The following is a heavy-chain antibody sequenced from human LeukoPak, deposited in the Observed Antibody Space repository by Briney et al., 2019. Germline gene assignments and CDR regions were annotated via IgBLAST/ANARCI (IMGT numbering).Heavy chain of an antibody. CDR2: IKPMFGTG. J-gene: IGHJ4*02. CDR3: AREIFDSTSGVSQGFDY. Sequence: WASVKVSCKTSGGNSNFFAINWVRQAPGQGLKWMGVIKPMFGTGSIPNIATGDYAQKFQGRLSMNADESSTTAYMELSSLRSGDTAVYFCAREIFDSTSGVSQGFDYWGQGTLVTVSS. CDR1: GGNSNFFA. D-gene: IGHD3-3*01. V-gene: IGHV1-69*13.